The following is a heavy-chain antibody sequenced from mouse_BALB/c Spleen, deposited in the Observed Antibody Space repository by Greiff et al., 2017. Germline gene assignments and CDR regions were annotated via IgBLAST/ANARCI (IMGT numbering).Heavy chain of an antibody. CDR2: IDPSDSET. CDR1: GYTFTSYW. V-gene: IGHV1-69*02. CDR3: ARSGTRYYAMDY. D-gene: IGHD4-1*01. Sequence: QVHVKQPGAELVKPGAPVKLSCKASGYTFTSYWMNWVKQRPGRGLEWIGRIDPSDSETHYNQKFKDKATLTVDKSSSTAYIQLSSLTSEDSAVYYCARSGTRYYAMDYWGQGTSVTVSS. J-gene: IGHJ4*01.